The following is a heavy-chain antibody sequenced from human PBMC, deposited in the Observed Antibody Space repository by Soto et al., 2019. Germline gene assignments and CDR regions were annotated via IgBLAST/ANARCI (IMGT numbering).Heavy chain of an antibody. CDR2: IWYGGTT. CDR3: ARYFYYSSGEKWFDP. D-gene: IGHD3-22*01. J-gene: IGHJ5*02. CDR1: EASVTSGRYY. V-gene: IGHV4-61*01. Sequence: PXGTLSLTCRVSEASVTSGRYYWSWVRQPPWKRLEWLGNIWYGGTTNCNPSLNSRVNVERDTSKNQFSLKLTSVTAADTAIYYCARYFYYSSGEKWFDPWGQGTPVTVSS.